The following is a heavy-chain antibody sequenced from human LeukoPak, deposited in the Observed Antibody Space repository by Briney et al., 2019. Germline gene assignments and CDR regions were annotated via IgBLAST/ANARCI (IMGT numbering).Heavy chain of an antibody. CDR1: GGSISSYY. CDR3: ARAPRKYSSGWYHFDY. Sequence: PSETLSLTCTVSGGSISSYYWSWIRQPPGKGLEWIGYIYYSGSTNYNPSLKSRVTISVDTSKNQFSLKLSSVTAADTAVYYCARAPRKYSSGWYHFDYWGQGTLVTVSS. D-gene: IGHD6-19*01. V-gene: IGHV4-59*01. CDR2: IYYSGST. J-gene: IGHJ4*02.